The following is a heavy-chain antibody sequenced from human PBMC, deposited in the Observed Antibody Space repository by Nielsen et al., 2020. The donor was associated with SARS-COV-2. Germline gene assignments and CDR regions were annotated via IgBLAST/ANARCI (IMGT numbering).Heavy chain of an antibody. J-gene: IGHJ4*02. D-gene: IGHD6-13*01. CDR3: AKAPYSSSWYYNY. CDR1: GFTFSSYA. CDR2: ISGSGGST. V-gene: IGHV3-23*01. Sequence: GGSLRLSCAASGFTFSSYAMSWVRQAPGKGLEWVSAISGSGGSTYYADSVKDRFTISRDNSKNTLYLQMNSLRAEDTAVYYCAKAPYSSSWYYNYWGQGTLVTVSS.